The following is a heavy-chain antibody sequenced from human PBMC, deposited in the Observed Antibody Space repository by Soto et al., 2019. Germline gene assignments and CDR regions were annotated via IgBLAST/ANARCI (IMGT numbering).Heavy chain of an antibody. CDR2: ISAYNGNT. J-gene: IGHJ5*02. V-gene: IGHV1-18*01. Sequence: GASVKVSCKASGYTFTGYGISWVRQAPGQGLEWMGWISAYNGNTNYAQKLQGRVTMTTDTSTSTAYMELRSLRSDDTAVYYCARRFEGSSGWLKGATIDPWGQGTLVTVSS. CDR3: ARRFEGSSGWLKGATIDP. CDR1: GYTFTGYG. D-gene: IGHD6-19*01.